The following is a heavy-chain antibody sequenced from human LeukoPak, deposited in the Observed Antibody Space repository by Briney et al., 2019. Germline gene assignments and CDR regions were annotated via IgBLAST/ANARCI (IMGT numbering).Heavy chain of an antibody. CDR2: IYYSGST. Sequence: SETLSLTCTVSGGSISSYYWSWIRQPPGKGLEWIGYIYYSGSTNYNPSLKSRVTMSVDTSKKQLSLKLSSVTAADTAVYYCAKDHALGSRPQWLVRTPFDYWGQGTLVTVSS. V-gene: IGHV4-59*01. CDR1: GGSISSYY. D-gene: IGHD6-19*01. J-gene: IGHJ4*02. CDR3: AKDHALGSRPQWLVRTPFDY.